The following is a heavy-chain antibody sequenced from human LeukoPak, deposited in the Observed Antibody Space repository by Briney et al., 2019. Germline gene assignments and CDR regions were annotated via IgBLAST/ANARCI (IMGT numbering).Heavy chain of an antibody. CDR2: ISSSGSTI. CDR3: AGDFQAARLHLFEF. J-gene: IGHJ4*02. Sequence: GGSLRLSCAASGFTFSDYYMSWIRQAPGKGLEWVSYISSSGSTIYYADSVKGRFTISRDNAKNSLYLQMNSLRAEDTAVYYCAGDFQAARLHLFEFWGQGSLVTVSS. D-gene: IGHD6-6*01. V-gene: IGHV3-11*04. CDR1: GFTFSDYY.